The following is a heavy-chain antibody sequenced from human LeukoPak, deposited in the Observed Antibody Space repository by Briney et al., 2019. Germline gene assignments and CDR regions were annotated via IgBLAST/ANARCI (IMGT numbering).Heavy chain of an antibody. V-gene: IGHV3-7*01. J-gene: IGHJ4*02. Sequence: GGSLRLSCAASGFTFSSNWMTWVRQPLGKGLEWVANIKQDGSEQYYVDSVKGRFTISRDNAKNSLFLQMSSLRAEDTAVYYCPRDASESPSPEVPLDYWAREPWSPSPQ. D-gene: IGHD6-19*01. CDR3: PRDASESPSPEVPLDY. CDR1: GFTFSSNW. CDR2: IKQDGSEQ.